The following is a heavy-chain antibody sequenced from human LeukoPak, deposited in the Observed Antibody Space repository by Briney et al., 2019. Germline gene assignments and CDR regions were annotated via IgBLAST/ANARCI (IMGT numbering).Heavy chain of an antibody. CDR1: GFTFSSYG. CDR2: IWYDGSNK. D-gene: IGHD3-22*01. CDR3: AREGYYYDSSGYYYLDY. J-gene: IGHJ4*02. V-gene: IGHV3-33*01. Sequence: PGGSLRLSCAASGFTFSSYGMHWVRQAPGKGLEWVAVIWYDGSNKYYADSVKGRFTISRDNSKNTLYLQVNSLRAEDTAVYYCAREGYYYDSSGYYYLDYWGQGTLVTVSS.